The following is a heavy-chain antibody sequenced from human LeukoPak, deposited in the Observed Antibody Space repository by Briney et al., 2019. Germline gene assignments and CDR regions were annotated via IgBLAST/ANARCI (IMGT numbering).Heavy chain of an antibody. CDR3: AISFGYSSSWYLPPFDY. D-gene: IGHD6-13*01. J-gene: IGHJ4*02. V-gene: IGHV4-59*13. CDR2: IYYSGST. CDR1: GGSISSYY. Sequence: SETLSLTCTVSGGSISSYYWSWIRQPPGKGLEWMGYIYYSGSTNYNPSLKSRVTISVDTPKNQFSLKLSSVTAADTAVYYCAISFGYSSSWYLPPFDYWGQGTMVTVSS.